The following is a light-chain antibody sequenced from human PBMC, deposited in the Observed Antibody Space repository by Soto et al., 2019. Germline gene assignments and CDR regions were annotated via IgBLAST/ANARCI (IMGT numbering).Light chain of an antibody. V-gene: IGKV1-5*01. CDR3: QQYNSCPWT. J-gene: IGKJ1*01. CDR2: DAS. Sequence: DVQMTQSPSTLSASVGDRVTITCRASQSISNWLAWYQQKPGKAPKLLIYDASILESGVPSRFRGSGSGTEVTLAISSLQPDDFATYYCQQYNSCPWTFGQGTKVEIK. CDR1: QSISNW.